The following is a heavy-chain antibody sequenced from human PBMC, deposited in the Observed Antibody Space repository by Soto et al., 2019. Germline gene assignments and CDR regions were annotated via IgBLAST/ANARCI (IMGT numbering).Heavy chain of an antibody. Sequence: QVQLVESGGGVVQPGRSLRLSCEASGFTFSNSGMHWVRQAPGKGLDWVAVVSSDGSNKYYADSVKGRFTISRDDSKNTVFLQLNSLRAEDTAAYYCARGIWHNSGWYFAYWGQGTLVTVSS. CDR3: ARGIWHNSGWYFAY. D-gene: IGHD5-12*01. CDR2: VSSDGSNK. V-gene: IGHV3-30*03. J-gene: IGHJ4*02. CDR1: GFTFSNSG.